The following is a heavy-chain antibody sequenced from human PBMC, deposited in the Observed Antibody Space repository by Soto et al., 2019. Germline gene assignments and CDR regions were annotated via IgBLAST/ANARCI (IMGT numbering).Heavy chain of an antibody. CDR2: INHSGST. D-gene: IGHD6-19*01. Sequence: PSETLSVTWAVYGGSFSGYYWILIRPPPGKGLERIGEINHSGSTNYNPSLKSRVTISVDTSKNQFSLKLSSVTAADTAVYYCARDLYSSGWYRPFDYWGQGTLVTVSS. CDR1: GGSFSGYY. CDR3: ARDLYSSGWYRPFDY. V-gene: IGHV4-34*01. J-gene: IGHJ4*02.